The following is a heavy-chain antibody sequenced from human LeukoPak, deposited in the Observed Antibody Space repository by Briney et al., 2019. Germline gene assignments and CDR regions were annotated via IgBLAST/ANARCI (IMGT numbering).Heavy chain of an antibody. CDR1: RFTFSSYA. Sequence: PGGSLRLSCAASRFTFSSYAMTWVRQAPGKGLEWVSGITGGGGITYYADSVKGRFTISRDNSKNTLYLQMNSLRAEDTAVYYCAKYYSGSGGFRHHFDYWGQGTLVTVSS. CDR2: ITGGGGIT. D-gene: IGHD3-10*01. V-gene: IGHV3-23*01. CDR3: AKYYSGSGGFRHHFDY. J-gene: IGHJ4*02.